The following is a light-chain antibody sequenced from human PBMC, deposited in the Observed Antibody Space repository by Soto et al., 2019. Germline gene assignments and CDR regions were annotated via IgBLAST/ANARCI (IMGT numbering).Light chain of an antibody. CDR3: QIGGIGVV. Sequence: QSVLTQSPSASASLGASVKLTCTLSSGHSSYAIAWHQQQPEKGPRYLMKLNSDGSHSNGDGAPDRFSCSISGAEPYLTISSHHSEEDADYYCQIGGIGVVFGRGTELTVL. J-gene: IGLJ2*01. V-gene: IGLV4-69*01. CDR2: LNSDGSH. CDR1: SGHSSYA.